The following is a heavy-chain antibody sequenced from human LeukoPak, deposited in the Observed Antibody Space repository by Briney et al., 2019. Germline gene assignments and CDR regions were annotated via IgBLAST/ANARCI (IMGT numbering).Heavy chain of an antibody. J-gene: IGHJ3*02. CDR1: GSTFTGSY. D-gene: IGHD3-10*01. CDR3: ARDRPQLWFGEVYGAFDI. V-gene: IGHV1-2*02. Sequence: SSVKLSRNSSGSTFTGSYMHWERQGPGQGLEWMGWINPNSGGTNYAQKFQGRVTMTRDTSISTAYMELSRLRSDDTAVYDCARDRPQLWFGEVYGAFDIWGQGTMVTVSS. CDR2: INPNSGGT.